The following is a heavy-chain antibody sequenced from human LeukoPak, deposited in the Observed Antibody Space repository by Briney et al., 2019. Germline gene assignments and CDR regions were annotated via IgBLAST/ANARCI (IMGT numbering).Heavy chain of an antibody. J-gene: IGHJ3*02. CDR1: GGTFSSYA. CDR3: ARSDNDAFDI. CDR2: IIPIFGTA. Sequence: SVKVSCKASGGTFSSYAISCVRQAPGQGLEWMGRIIPIFGTANYAQKFQGRVTITTDESTSTAYMELSSLRSEDTAVYYCARSDNDAFDIWGQGTMVTVSS. V-gene: IGHV1-69*05. D-gene: IGHD2-21*01.